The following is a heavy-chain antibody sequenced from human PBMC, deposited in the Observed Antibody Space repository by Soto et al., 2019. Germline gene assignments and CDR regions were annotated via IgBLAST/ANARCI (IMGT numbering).Heavy chain of an antibody. CDR3: VRNWRYYGGDYYYGMDA. V-gene: IGHV2-5*02. D-gene: IGHD3-10*01. CDR2: IYWDYDE. CDR1: GFSLNTGGVG. Sequence: ITLKESGPTLVKPTQTLTLTCTFSGFSLNTGGVGVGWVRQPRGKAMEWLALIYWDYDERYRPSLRSRLNITNDTINTQVVLTMTNMDPEDTATYYCVRNWRYYGGDYYYGMDAWGQGTTVTLSS. J-gene: IGHJ6*02.